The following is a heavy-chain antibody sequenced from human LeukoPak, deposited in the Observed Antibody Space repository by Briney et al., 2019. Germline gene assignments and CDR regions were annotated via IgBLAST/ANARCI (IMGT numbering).Heavy chain of an antibody. CDR2: MNPNSGNT. D-gene: IGHD1-26*01. J-gene: IGHJ4*02. CDR3: ARGQEQWEPASY. V-gene: IGHV1-8*03. CDR1: GYTFTSYD. Sequence: ASVKVSCKASGYTFTSYDINWVRQATGQGPEWMGWMNPNSGNTGYAQKFQGRVTITRNTSISTAYMELSSLRSEDTVVYYCARGQEQWEPASYWGQGALVTVSS.